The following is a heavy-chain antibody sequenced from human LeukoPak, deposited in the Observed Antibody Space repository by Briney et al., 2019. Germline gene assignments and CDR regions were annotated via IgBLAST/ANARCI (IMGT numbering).Heavy chain of an antibody. CDR2: IWYDGSNK. CDR1: GFTFSSYG. D-gene: IGHD2-15*01. V-gene: IGHV3-33*01. CDR3: ARVRYCSGGSCYQNGAFDI. Sequence: GGSLRLSCAASGFTFSSYGMHWVRQAPGKGLEWVAVIWYDGSNKYYADSVKGRFTISRDNSKNTLHLQMNSLRAEDTAVYYCARVRYCSGGSCYQNGAFDIWGQGTMVTVSS. J-gene: IGHJ3*02.